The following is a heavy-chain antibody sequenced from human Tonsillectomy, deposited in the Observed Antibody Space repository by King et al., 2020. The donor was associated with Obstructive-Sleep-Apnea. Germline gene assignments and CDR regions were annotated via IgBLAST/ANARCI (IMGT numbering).Heavy chain of an antibody. CDR2: VNPNNGDT. D-gene: IGHD6-13*01. CDR3: ARDAAAERNDYYDLDV. J-gene: IGHJ6*02. Sequence: LVQSGAEVKKPGASVKVSCKASGYTFTDYCVHWVRQAPGQGLEWMGWVNPNNGDTNYTQKFQDWVTMTRDTSISTAYLQLSRLRSDDTAVYYCARDAAAERNDYYDLDVWGQGTTVTVSS. V-gene: IGHV1-2*04. CDR1: GYTFTDYC.